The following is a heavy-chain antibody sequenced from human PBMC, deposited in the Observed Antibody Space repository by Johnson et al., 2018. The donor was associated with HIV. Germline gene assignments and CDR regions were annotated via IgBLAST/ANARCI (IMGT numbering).Heavy chain of an antibody. V-gene: IGHV3-30*18. D-gene: IGHD3-22*01. CDR1: GFTFSSYG. CDR2: ISYDGSNK. J-gene: IGHJ3*02. CDR3: AKGHYYDSSDYYNQRYAFDI. Sequence: VQLVESGGGVVQPGRSLRLSCAVSGFTFSSYGMHWVRQAPGKGLEWVAVISYDGSNKYYADSMKGRFTISRDNSKNTLYLQMNSLRAEDTAVYYCAKGHYYDSSDYYNQRYAFDIWGQGTMVTVSS.